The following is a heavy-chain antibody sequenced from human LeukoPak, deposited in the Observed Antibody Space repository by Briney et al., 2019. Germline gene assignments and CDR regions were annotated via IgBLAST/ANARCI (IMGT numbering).Heavy chain of an antibody. Sequence: GGSLRLSCAASGFTFSSYGMHWVRQAPGKGLEWVAVIWYDGSNKYYADSVKGRFTISRDNSKNTLYLQMNSLRAEDTAVYYCARAYYYGSGSYYTHSPLDYWGQGTLVTVSS. V-gene: IGHV3-33*01. J-gene: IGHJ4*02. CDR2: IWYDGSNK. CDR3: ARAYYYGSGSYYTHSPLDY. D-gene: IGHD3-10*01. CDR1: GFTFSSYG.